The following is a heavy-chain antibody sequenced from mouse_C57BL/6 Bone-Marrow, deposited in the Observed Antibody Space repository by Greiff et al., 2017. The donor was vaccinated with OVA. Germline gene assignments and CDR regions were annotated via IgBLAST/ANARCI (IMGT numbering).Heavy chain of an antibody. CDR1: GYTFTNYW. CDR2: IYPGGGYT. CDR3: ARRGSSYGWYCDV. Sequence: QVHVKQSGAELVRPGTSVKMSCKASGYTFTNYWIGWAKQRPGHGLEWIGDIYPGGGYTNYNEKFKGKATLTADKSSSTAYMQFSSLTSEDSAIYYCARRGSSYGWYCDVWGTGTTVTVSS. J-gene: IGHJ1*03. V-gene: IGHV1-63*01. D-gene: IGHD1-1*01.